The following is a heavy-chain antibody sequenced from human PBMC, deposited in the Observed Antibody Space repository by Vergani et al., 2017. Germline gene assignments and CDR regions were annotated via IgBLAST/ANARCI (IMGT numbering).Heavy chain of an antibody. CDR1: GGSISSYY. CDR3: ARDQWRCSTSCSPRWYFDL. CDR2: IYYSGST. D-gene: IGHD2-2*01. V-gene: IGHV4-59*01. J-gene: IGHJ2*01. Sequence: QVQLQESGPGLVKPSETLSLTCTVSGGSISSYYWSWIRQPPGKGLEWIGYIYYSGSTNYNPYLKSRVTISVDTSKNQFSLKLSSVTAADTAVYYCARDQWRCSTSCSPRWYFDLWGRGTLVTVSS.